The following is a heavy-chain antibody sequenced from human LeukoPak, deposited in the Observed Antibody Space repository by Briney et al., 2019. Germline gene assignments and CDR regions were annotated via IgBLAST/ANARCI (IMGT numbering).Heavy chain of an antibody. CDR3: ARLPVELRANWFDP. CDR1: GGSISSGDYY. CDR2: IYYSGST. Sequence: PSQTLSPTCTVSGGSISSGDYYWSWIRQPPGRGLEWIGYIYYSGSTYYNPSLKSRVTISVDTSKNQFSLKLSSVTAADTAVYYCARLPVELRANWFDPWGQGTLVTVSS. V-gene: IGHV4-30-4*08. D-gene: IGHD1-26*01. J-gene: IGHJ5*02.